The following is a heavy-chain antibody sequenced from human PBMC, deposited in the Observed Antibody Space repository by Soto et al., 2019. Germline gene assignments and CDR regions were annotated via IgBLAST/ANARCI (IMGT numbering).Heavy chain of an antibody. Sequence: QVQLVQSGAELKKPGASVKVSCKASGYTFTTYAISWVRQAPGQGLEWMGWISAYNGNTKYAQNRQGRVTMTTDTSTSTAYVELRSVRSGDTAVYYCTRDGHPFDYWGQGTLVTVSS. CDR2: ISAYNGNT. CDR3: TRDGHPFDY. J-gene: IGHJ4*02. CDR1: GYTFTTYA. V-gene: IGHV1-18*01.